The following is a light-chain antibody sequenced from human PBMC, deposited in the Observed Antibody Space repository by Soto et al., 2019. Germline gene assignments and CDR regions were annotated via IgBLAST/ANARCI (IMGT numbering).Light chain of an antibody. CDR2: DAS. Sequence: DNQVSHPPSTLSASVGGTDTITCRASESIDNWLAWYQQKPGKAPKLLIYDASSLESGVPSRFSGSGSGTEFTLTISRLQPDDFATYYCQEFNSYSAGAFGQGTKVDIK. CDR3: QEFNSYSAGA. J-gene: IGKJ1*01. V-gene: IGKV1-5*01. CDR1: ESIDNW.